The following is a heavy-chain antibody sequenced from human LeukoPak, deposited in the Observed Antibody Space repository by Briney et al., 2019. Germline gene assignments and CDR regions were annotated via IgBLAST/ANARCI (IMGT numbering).Heavy chain of an antibody. CDR1: GFTFENYG. J-gene: IGHJ4*02. Sequence: GGSLRLSCAASGFTFENYGMSWVRQAPGKGLEWVSGINWNGGSTGYADSVEGRFTISRDNAKNSQYLQMNSLRVEDTALYYCARAQTYGDSRLLLDYWGQGTLVTVSS. CDR3: ARAQTYGDSRLLLDY. D-gene: IGHD4-17*01. CDR2: INWNGGST. V-gene: IGHV3-20*04.